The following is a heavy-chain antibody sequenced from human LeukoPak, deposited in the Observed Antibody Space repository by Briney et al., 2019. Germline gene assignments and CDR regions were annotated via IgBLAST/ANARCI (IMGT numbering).Heavy chain of an antibody. V-gene: IGHV1-3*01. Sequence: ASVKVSCKASGYTFTSYAMHWVRQAPGQRLEWMGWINAGNGNTKYSQKFQGRVTMTRDTSTSTVYMELSSLRSEDTAVYYCARESVTSYYYGMDVWGQGTTVTVSS. CDR3: ARESVTSYYYGMDV. D-gene: IGHD1/OR15-1a*01. CDR1: GYTFTSYA. CDR2: INAGNGNT. J-gene: IGHJ6*02.